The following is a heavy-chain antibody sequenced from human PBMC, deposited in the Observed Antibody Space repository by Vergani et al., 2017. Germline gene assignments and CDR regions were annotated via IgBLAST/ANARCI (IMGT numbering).Heavy chain of an antibody. CDR1: GGTFSSYT. Sequence: QVQLVQSGAEVKKPGSSVKVSCKASGGTFSSYTISWVRQAPGQGLEWMGGIIPIFGTANYAQKFQGRVTITADESTSTAYMELSSLRSEDTAVYYCARGRPDDYGGNLGDYYYYYGMDVGGQGTTVTVSS. CDR3: ARGRPDDYGGNLGDYYYYYGMDV. CDR2: IIPIFGTA. D-gene: IGHD4-23*01. V-gene: IGHV1-69*01. J-gene: IGHJ6*01.